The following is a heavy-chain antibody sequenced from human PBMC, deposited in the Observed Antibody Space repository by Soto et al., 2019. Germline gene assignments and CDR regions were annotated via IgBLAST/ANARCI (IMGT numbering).Heavy chain of an antibody. CDR1: GGSFSGYY. D-gene: IGHD6-13*01. Sequence: QVQLQQWSAGLLKPSETLSLTCAVYGGSFSGYYWSWIRQPPGKGLEWIGEINHSGSTNYNPSLKSRVTISVDTSKNQFSLKLSSVTAADTAVYYCAAFLTIAAAETGLLWGQGTLVTVSS. J-gene: IGHJ4*02. V-gene: IGHV4-34*01. CDR2: INHSGST. CDR3: AAFLTIAAAETGLL.